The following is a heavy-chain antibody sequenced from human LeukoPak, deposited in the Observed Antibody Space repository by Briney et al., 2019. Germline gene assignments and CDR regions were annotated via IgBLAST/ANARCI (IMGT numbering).Heavy chain of an antibody. CDR2: IYHSGST. CDR1: GYSISSGYY. Sequence: SETLSLTCTVSGYSISSGYYWGWIRQPPGKGLEWIGSIYHSGSTYYNPSLKSRVTISVDTSKNQFSLKLSSVTAADTAVYYCARGAEWELLSYWGQGTLVTVSS. V-gene: IGHV4-38-2*02. CDR3: ARGAEWELLSY. D-gene: IGHD1-26*01. J-gene: IGHJ4*02.